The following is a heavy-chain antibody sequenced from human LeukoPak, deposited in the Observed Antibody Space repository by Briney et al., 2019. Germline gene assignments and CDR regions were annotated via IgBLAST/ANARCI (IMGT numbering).Heavy chain of an antibody. CDR3: ARGALEGYKSNWFDP. Sequence: SETLSLTCAVSGGSISSGGYSWSWIRQPPGKGLEWIGYIYHSGSTYYNPSLKSRVTISEDRSKNQFSLKLSSVTAADTAVYYCARGALEGYKSNWFDPWGQGTLVTVSS. V-gene: IGHV4-30-2*01. D-gene: IGHD5-18*01. J-gene: IGHJ5*02. CDR2: IYHSGST. CDR1: GGSISSGGYS.